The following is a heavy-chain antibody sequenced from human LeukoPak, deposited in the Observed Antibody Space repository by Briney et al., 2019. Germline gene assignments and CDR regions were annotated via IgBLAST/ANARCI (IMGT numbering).Heavy chain of an antibody. CDR2: ISGSGAST. Sequence: GGSLRLSCAASGFTFSSYAMSWVRQAPGKGLEWVSGISGSGASTYYADSVKGRFTTSRDNSKNTLYVQMNSLRAEDTAAYYCAKGLDGGGYRYYFDYWGQGTLVTVSS. CDR3: AKGLDGGGYRYYFDY. D-gene: IGHD3-22*01. J-gene: IGHJ4*02. V-gene: IGHV3-23*01. CDR1: GFTFSSYA.